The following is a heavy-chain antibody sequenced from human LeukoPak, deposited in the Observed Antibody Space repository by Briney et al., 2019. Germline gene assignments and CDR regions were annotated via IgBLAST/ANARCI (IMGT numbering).Heavy chain of an antibody. CDR2: MNPNSGNT. CDR1: GYTFTSYD. Sequence: GASVKVSCKASGYTFTSYDINWVRQATGQGLEWMGWMNPNSGNTGYAQKFQGRVTMTRNTSISTAYMELSSLRSDDTAVYYCAREAWQDIAAAGVFLSGMDVWGQGTTVTVSS. D-gene: IGHD6-13*01. V-gene: IGHV1-8*01. CDR3: AREAWQDIAAAGVFLSGMDV. J-gene: IGHJ6*02.